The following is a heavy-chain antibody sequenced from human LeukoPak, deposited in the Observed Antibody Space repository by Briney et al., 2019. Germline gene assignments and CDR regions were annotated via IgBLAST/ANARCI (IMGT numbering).Heavy chain of an antibody. V-gene: IGHV3-23*01. J-gene: IGHJ4*02. CDR1: GFRFSSYA. Sequence: GGSLRLSCVASGFRFSSYAMTWVRQAPGKGLEWVSGFSDSAGSTYYTGSVEGRFTISRDNSKNTLYLDMNSLRAEDTAVYFCAKVYATGWSYFDYWAREPWSPSPQ. CDR3: AKVYATGWSYFDY. D-gene: IGHD6-19*01. CDR2: FSDSAGST.